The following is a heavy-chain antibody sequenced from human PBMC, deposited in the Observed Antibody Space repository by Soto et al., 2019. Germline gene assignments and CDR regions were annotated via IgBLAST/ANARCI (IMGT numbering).Heavy chain of an antibody. V-gene: IGHV4-31*03. J-gene: IGHJ6*03. CDR1: GGSISSGGYY. CDR2: IYYSGST. CDR3: SREGAIFGVVIRDPSVYMDV. Sequence: ASETLSLTCTVSGGSISSGGYYWSWIRQHPGKGLEWIGYIYYSGSTYYNPSLKCRVTISVDTSKNQFSLKLSSVTAADTVVYYCSREGAIFGVVIRDPSVYMDVWGKGTTVTVSS. D-gene: IGHD3-3*01.